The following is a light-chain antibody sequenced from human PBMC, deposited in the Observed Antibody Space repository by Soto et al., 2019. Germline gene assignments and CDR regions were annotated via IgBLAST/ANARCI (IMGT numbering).Light chain of an antibody. CDR2: DAS. CDR1: QSISSW. Sequence: DIQMTQSPSTLSASVGDRVTITCRASQSISSWLAWYQQKPGKAPNLLIYDASSLESGVPSRFRGSGSGTEFTLTISSLQPDDFATYYCQQYNSYWTLGPGTKVDIK. CDR3: QQYNSYWT. J-gene: IGKJ1*01. V-gene: IGKV1-5*01.